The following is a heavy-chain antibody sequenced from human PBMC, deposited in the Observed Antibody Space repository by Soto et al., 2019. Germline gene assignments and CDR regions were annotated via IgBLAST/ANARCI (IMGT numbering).Heavy chain of an antibody. CDR1: GIIFTNYW. J-gene: IGHJ4*02. CDR2: IDNDRSGT. CDR3: TTVFEY. V-gene: IGHV3-74*01. Sequence: VQLVESGGGLVQPGWSLRLSCAASGIIFTNYWMHWVRQAPGNGLEWVSRIDNDRSGTSYADSVKCRCTFSRDNAKNTVYLQMNSLRPEHTAVYYCTTVFEYWGPGTLVTVS.